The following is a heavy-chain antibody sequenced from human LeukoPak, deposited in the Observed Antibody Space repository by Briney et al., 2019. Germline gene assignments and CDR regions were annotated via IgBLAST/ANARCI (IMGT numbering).Heavy chain of an antibody. J-gene: IGHJ4*02. D-gene: IGHD3-10*01. Sequence: GASVKVSCKASGGTFSSYAISWMRQAPGQGLEWMGRIIPILGIANYAQKFQGRVTITADKSTSTAYMELSSLRSEDTAVYYCARDRFPLWFGELLLGSWGQGTLVTVAS. CDR1: GGTFSSYA. CDR3: ARDRFPLWFGELLLGS. CDR2: IIPILGIA. V-gene: IGHV1-69*04.